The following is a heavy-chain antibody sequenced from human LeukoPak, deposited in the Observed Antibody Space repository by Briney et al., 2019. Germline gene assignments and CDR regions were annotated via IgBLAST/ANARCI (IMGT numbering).Heavy chain of an antibody. J-gene: IGHJ4*02. CDR3: ATGPLAVAGYYFDY. D-gene: IGHD6-19*01. Sequence: ASVKVSCKAPGGTFSSYAISWVRQAPGKGLEWMGGFDPEDGETIYAQKFQGRVTMTEDTSTDTAYMELSSLRSEDTAVYYCATGPLAVAGYYFDYWGQGTLVTVSS. V-gene: IGHV1-24*01. CDR1: GGTFSSYA. CDR2: FDPEDGET.